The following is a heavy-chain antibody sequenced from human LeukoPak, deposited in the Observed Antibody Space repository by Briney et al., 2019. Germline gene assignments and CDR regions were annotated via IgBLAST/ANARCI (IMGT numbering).Heavy chain of an antibody. D-gene: IGHD3-22*01. Sequence: SETLSLTCTVSGGSISSYYWSWIRQPPGKGLVWIGYIYYSGSTNYNPSLKSRVTISVDTSKNQFSLKLSSVTAADTAVYYCARAAVDYYDSSGYYYAPYYFDYWGQGTLVTVSS. V-gene: IGHV4-59*01. J-gene: IGHJ4*02. CDR1: GGSISSYY. CDR2: IYYSGST. CDR3: ARAAVDYYDSSGYYYAPYYFDY.